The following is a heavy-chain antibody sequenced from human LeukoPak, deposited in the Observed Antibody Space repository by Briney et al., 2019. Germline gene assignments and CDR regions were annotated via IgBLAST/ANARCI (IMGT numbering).Heavy chain of an antibody. CDR1: GGSIGTYY. CDR2: IYYSGNT. D-gene: IGHD6-13*01. V-gene: IGHV4-59*01. Sequence: PSETLSLTCTVSGGSIGTYYWSWIRQPPGKGLEWIGYIYYSGNTNYNPSLKSRVTISVDTSKNQFSLKLSSVTAADTAVYYCARGRAAAGIPYYFGMDVWGQGTTVTVSS. CDR3: ARGRAAAGIPYYFGMDV. J-gene: IGHJ6*02.